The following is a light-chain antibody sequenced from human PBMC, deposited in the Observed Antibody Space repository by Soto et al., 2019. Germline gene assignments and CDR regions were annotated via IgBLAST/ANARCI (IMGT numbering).Light chain of an antibody. CDR3: QQRSNWPLT. J-gene: IGKJ4*01. CDR2: DAS. V-gene: IGKV3-11*01. Sequence: EIVLTQSPATLSLSPGESATLSCRASQSVGSYLAWYQQRVGQAPRLLIYDASNRATGIPARISGSGSGTDFPLTISSLEPEDFAIYYCQQRSNWPLTFGGGTKVEIK. CDR1: QSVGSY.